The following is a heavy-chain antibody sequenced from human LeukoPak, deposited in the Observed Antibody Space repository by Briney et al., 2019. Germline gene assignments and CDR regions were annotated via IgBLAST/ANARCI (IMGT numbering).Heavy chain of an antibody. Sequence: SETLSLTCTVSGGSISSYYWSWIWQPPGKGLEWIEYIYYSGSTNYNPSLKSRVTISVDTSKNQFSLKLSSVTAADTAVYYCARGVKIEYSSSSRNWYFDLWGRGTLVTVSS. CDR1: GGSISSYY. CDR3: ARGVKIEYSSSSRNWYFDL. V-gene: IGHV4-59*08. D-gene: IGHD6-6*01. CDR2: IYYSGST. J-gene: IGHJ2*01.